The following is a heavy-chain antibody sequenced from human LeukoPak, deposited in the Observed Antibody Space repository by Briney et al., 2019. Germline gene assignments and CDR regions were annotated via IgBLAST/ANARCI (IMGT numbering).Heavy chain of an antibody. J-gene: IGHJ4*02. D-gene: IGHD4-17*01. CDR3: ARVRGAFTVTDHFDY. CDR1: GDSVSSNSAT. Sequence: SQTLSLTCAISGDSVSSNSATWNWIRQSPSRGLEWLGRTYYRSKWYNDYAVSVKSRITINPDTSKNQFSLQLNSVTPEDTAVYYCARVRGAFTVTDHFDYWGQGTLVTVPS. CDR2: TYYRSKWYN. V-gene: IGHV6-1*01.